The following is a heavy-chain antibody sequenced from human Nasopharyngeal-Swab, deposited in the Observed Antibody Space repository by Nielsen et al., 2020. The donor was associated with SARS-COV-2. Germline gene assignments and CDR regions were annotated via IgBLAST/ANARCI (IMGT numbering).Heavy chain of an antibody. J-gene: IGHJ3*02. Sequence: WIRQPPGKGLEWMGIIYPGDSDTRYSPSFQGQVTISADKSISTAYLQWSSLKASDTAMYYCARLRELDAFDIWGQGTMVTVSS. CDR3: ARLRELDAFDI. D-gene: IGHD1-26*01. CDR2: IYPGDSDT. V-gene: IGHV5-51*01.